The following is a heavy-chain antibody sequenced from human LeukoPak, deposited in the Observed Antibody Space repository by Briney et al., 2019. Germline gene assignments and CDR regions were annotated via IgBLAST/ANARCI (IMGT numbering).Heavy chain of an antibody. Sequence: PSETLSLTCAVYGGSFCGYYWSWIRQPPGKGLEWIGENNHSGSTNYNQSLKSLVTIAVDTSKTQFSLKLSSVTAADTAVYYWARMRGYCSSTSCYSGNWFDPWGQGTLVTVSS. CDR3: ARMRGYCSSTSCYSGNWFDP. D-gene: IGHD2-2*01. V-gene: IGHV4-34*01. CDR1: GGSFCGYY. J-gene: IGHJ5*01. CDR2: NNHSGST.